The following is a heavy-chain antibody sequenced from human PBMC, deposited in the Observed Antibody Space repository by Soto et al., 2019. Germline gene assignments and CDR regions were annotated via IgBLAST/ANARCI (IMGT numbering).Heavy chain of an antibody. CDR2: INAGNGNT. Sequence: ASVKVSCKASGYAFPSYAMHWVRQAPGQRLEWMGWINAGNGNTKYSQKFQGRVTITRDTSASTAYMELSSLRSEDTAVYYCARDYGSGMDSWGQGTLLTVSS. D-gene: IGHD3-10*01. J-gene: IGHJ4*02. V-gene: IGHV1-3*01. CDR1: GYAFPSYA. CDR3: ARDYGSGMDS.